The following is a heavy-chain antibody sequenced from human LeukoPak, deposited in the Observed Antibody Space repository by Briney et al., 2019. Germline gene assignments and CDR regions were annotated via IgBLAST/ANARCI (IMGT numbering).Heavy chain of an antibody. Sequence: GASVKVSCKASGYTFSNYGISWVRQAPGQGLEWMGWISAYNGNTNYAQKLQGRVTMTTDTSTSTAYMELGSLRSDDTAVYYCARAIAGGYNDYWGQGTLVTVSS. J-gene: IGHJ4*02. CDR2: ISAYNGNT. D-gene: IGHD5-24*01. V-gene: IGHV1-18*01. CDR1: GYTFSNYG. CDR3: ARAIAGGYNDY.